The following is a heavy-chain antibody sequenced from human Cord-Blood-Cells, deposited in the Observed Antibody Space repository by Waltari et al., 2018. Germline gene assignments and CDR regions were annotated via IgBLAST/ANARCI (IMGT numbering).Heavy chain of an antibody. J-gene: IGHJ2*01. D-gene: IGHD6-13*01. CDR1: GGSISSGGYY. CDR2: IYYSGST. V-gene: IGHV4-31*03. Sequence: QVQLQESGPGLVKPSQTLSLTCTVSGGSISSGGYYWSWIRQHPGTGLEWIGYIYYSGSTYYNPSLKSRVTISVDTSKNQFSLKLSSVTAADTAVYYCARVTVTGIAAAGTGGAFDLWGRGTLVTVSS. CDR3: ARVTVTGIAAAGTGGAFDL.